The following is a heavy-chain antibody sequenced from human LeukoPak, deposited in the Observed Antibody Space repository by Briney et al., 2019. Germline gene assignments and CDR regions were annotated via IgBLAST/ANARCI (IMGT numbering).Heavy chain of an antibody. D-gene: IGHD1-26*01. V-gene: IGHV4-4*07. J-gene: IGHJ5*02. CDR1: GDSISSYH. CDR2: MYSNGNL. CDR3: ARDRGGGGNYYSDL. Sequence: PLETLSLTCTVSGDSISSYHLSWVRQPAEKGLEWVGRMYSNGNLNYNPSLKGRVTMSVDTSKNQFSLKLSSVTAADTAVYYCARDRGGGGNYYSDLWGQGTLVTVSS.